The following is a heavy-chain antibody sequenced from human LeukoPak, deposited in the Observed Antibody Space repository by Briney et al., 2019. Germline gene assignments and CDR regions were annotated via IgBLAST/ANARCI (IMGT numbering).Heavy chain of an antibody. V-gene: IGHV1-18*01. D-gene: IGHD1-26*01. CDR2: IYPYNGNT. CDR3: ARGVGNEGLTI. Sequence: ASVRVSCKTSGYTFKIYAITWVRQAPGQGREWMGWIYPYNGNTNYAQNLQGRVTMTTETFTSTVDMEVTGLRSDDTAVYYCARGVGNEGLTIWGQGTLVTVSS. J-gene: IGHJ3*02. CDR1: GYTFKIYA.